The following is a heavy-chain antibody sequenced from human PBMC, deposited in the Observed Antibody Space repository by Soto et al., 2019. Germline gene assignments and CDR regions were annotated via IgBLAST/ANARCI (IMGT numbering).Heavy chain of an antibody. J-gene: IGHJ4*02. CDR1: GFTFSSYS. Sequence: EVQLVESGGGLVKPGGSLRLSCAASGFTFSSYSMNWVRQAPGKGLEWVSSISSSSSYIYSADSVKGRFTLSIDIAKNSLYLQMNSLRAEDTAVYFCARDGAGMVGLRDFDYWGQGTLVTVSS. D-gene: IGHD1-26*01. V-gene: IGHV3-21*01. CDR2: ISSSSSYI. CDR3: ARDGAGMVGLRDFDY.